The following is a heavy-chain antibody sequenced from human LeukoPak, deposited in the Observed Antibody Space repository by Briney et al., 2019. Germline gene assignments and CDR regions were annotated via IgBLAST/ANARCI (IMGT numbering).Heavy chain of an antibody. CDR3: AREWASYDRSGYYPFDH. J-gene: IGHJ4*02. V-gene: IGHV3-53*01. Sequence: PGGSLRLSCVASGITVSSNYMSWVRQAPGKGLEWVSVIYSGGSTYYADSVKGRFTISRDNSKNTLYLQMNSLRAEDTAVYYCAREWASYDRSGYYPFDHWGQGTLVTVSS. CDR2: IYSGGST. D-gene: IGHD3-22*01. CDR1: GITVSSNY.